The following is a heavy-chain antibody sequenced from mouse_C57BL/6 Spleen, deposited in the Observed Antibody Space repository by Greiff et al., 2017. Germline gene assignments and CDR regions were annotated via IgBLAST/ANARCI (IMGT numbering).Heavy chain of an antibody. CDR1: GFSLTSYG. J-gene: IGHJ4*01. V-gene: IGHV2-2*01. Sequence: QVHVKQSGPGLVQPSQSLSITCTVSGFSLTSYGVHWVRQSPGKGLEWLGVIWSGGSTDYNAAFISRLSISKDNSKSQVFFKMNSLQADDTAIYYCARGDYDEDYAMDYWGQGTSVTVSS. D-gene: IGHD2-4*01. CDR3: ARGDYDEDYAMDY. CDR2: IWSGGST.